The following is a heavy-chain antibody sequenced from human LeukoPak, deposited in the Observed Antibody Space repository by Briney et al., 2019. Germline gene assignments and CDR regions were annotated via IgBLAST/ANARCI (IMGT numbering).Heavy chain of an antibody. V-gene: IGHV3-21*01. CDR2: ISSSSSYI. J-gene: IGHJ6*02. CDR1: GFTFSSYS. Sequence: GGSLRLSCAASGFTFSSYSMNWVRQAPGKGLEWVSSISSSSSYIYYADSVKGRFTISRDNSKNTLYLQMNSLRAEDTAVYYCARGPGYCSGGSCYGYYGMDVWGQGTTVTVSS. CDR3: ARGPGYCSGGSCYGYYGMDV. D-gene: IGHD2-15*01.